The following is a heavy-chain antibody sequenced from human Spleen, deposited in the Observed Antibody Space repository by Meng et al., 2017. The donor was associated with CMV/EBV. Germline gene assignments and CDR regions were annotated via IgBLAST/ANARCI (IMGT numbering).Heavy chain of an antibody. J-gene: IGHJ4*02. CDR2: IKQDGSEK. CDR1: GFTFSSYW. CDR3: AKGQFFYESGGYLILDS. Sequence: GGSLRLSCTASGFTFSSYWMSWVRQAPGKGLEWVANIKQDGSEKYYVDSVKGRFTISRDNAKNSLYLQMNSLRAEDTAVYYCAKGQFFYESGGYLILDSWGQGALVTVSS. V-gene: IGHV3-7*03. D-gene: IGHD3-22*01.